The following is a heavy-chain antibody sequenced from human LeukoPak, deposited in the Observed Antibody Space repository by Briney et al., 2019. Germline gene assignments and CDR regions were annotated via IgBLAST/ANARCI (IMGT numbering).Heavy chain of an antibody. Sequence: GASVKVSCRVSGYTLTELSMHWVRQAPGKGLEWMGGFDPEDGETIYAQKFQGRVTMTEDTSTDTAYMELSSLRSEDTAVYYSATDTGDGYNYRYWGQGTLVTVSS. J-gene: IGHJ4*02. CDR1: GYTLTELS. D-gene: IGHD5-24*01. V-gene: IGHV1-24*01. CDR2: FDPEDGET. CDR3: ATDTGDGYNYRY.